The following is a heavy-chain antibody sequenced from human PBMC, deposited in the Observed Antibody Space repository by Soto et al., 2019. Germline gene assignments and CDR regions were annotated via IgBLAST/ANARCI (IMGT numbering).Heavy chain of an antibody. Sequence: QAQLVQSGAEVKKPGASVKVSCKASGYTFYSHSISWVRQAPGQGLEWMGRINGDYGNTQYAQKFRGRVTMTTDTYTTTVYMELPNLRSDDTAVYYCARCIQGDYYYGMDVWVQGTTVTVSS. V-gene: IGHV1-18*01. D-gene: IGHD5-18*01. CDR1: GYTFYSHS. J-gene: IGHJ6*02. CDR3: ARCIQGDYYYGMDV. CDR2: INGDYGNT.